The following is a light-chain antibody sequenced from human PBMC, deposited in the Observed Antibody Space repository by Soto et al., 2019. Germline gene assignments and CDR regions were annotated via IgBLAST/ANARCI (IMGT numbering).Light chain of an antibody. Sequence: DIHMTQSPSTLSASVGDRVTITCRASQSISIWLAWYQQKPGKAPNLLIYKTSSLETGVPSRFSGSGSGTEFTLTISSLQPDDLATYYRQHWNDYSWTFGQGTKVEVK. CDR2: KTS. CDR3: QHWNDYSWT. CDR1: QSISIW. J-gene: IGKJ1*01. V-gene: IGKV1-5*03.